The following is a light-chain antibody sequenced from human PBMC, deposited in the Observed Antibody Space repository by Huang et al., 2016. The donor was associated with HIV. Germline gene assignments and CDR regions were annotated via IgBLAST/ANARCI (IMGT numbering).Light chain of an antibody. Sequence: DIVLTQSPASLAVSLGERATINCSSSRSILYNSNNKNYLDWHQQKPGQSPKLLIYWASTRESGVPDRFSGSGSETDFTLTISSLQAEDVAVYFCQQYYTTPGTFGPGTTVHIK. CDR3: QQYYTTPGT. V-gene: IGKV4-1*01. J-gene: IGKJ3*01. CDR1: RSILYNSNNKNY. CDR2: WAS.